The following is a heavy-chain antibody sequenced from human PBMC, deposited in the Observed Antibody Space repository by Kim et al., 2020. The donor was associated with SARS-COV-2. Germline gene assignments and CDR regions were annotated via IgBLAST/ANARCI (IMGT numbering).Heavy chain of an antibody. CDR1: GFTFSSYA. J-gene: IGHJ4*02. D-gene: IGHD2-2*01. CDR3: AKDMFGYQLPGGYFDY. Sequence: GGSLRLSCAASGFTFSSYAMSWVRQAPGKGLEWVSAISGSGGSTYYADSVKGRFTISRDNSKNTLYLQMNSLRAEDTAVYYCAKDMFGYQLPGGYFDYWGQGTLVTVSS. CDR2: ISGSGGST. V-gene: IGHV3-23*01.